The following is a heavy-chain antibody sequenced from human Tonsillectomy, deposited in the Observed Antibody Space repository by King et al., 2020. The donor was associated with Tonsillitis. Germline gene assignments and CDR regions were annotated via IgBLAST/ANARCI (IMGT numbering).Heavy chain of an antibody. D-gene: IGHD6-6*01. V-gene: IGHV4-59*08. J-gene: IGHJ2*01. CDR1: GGSISDYY. Sequence: VQLQESGPGLVKPSETLSLTCTVSGGSISDYYWSWIRQPPGKGLEWIGYIYYSGSTNYNPSLKSRVTMSVDTSKNHFSLRPSSVTASDTAVYYCARPYSSSFWFFDLWGRGTLVTVSS. CDR3: ARPYSSSFWFFDL. CDR2: IYYSGST.